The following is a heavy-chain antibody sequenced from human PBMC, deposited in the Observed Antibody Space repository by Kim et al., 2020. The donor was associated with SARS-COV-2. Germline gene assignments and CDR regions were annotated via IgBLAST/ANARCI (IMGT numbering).Heavy chain of an antibody. V-gene: IGHV3-33*01. D-gene: IGHD3-10*01. Sequence: YSDAVKRRFTISRDDSNNTLYLQMNSRRAEDTAVYYCARTLVLSGYYGMDVWGQGTTVTVSS. J-gene: IGHJ6*02. CDR3: ARTLVLSGYYGMDV.